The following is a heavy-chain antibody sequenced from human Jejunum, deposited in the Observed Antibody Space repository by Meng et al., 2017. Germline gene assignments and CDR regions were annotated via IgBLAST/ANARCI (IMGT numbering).Heavy chain of an antibody. CDR2: ISTDGKNN. D-gene: IGHD3-9*01. Sequence: GGSLRLSCAASGFTFSNYRVYWVRQTPGKGLQWMAGISTDGKNNFYADSVTGRFTISRDNSKNTLFLQMNSLEAEDTAIYYCVRGSIDWYLDYWGQGTLVTVSS. J-gene: IGHJ4*02. V-gene: IGHV3-30*01. CDR3: VRGSIDWYLDY. CDR1: GFTFSNYR.